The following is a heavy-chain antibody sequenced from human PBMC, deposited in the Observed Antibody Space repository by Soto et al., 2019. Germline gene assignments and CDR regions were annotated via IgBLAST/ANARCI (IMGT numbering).Heavy chain of an antibody. V-gene: IGHV1-69*04. D-gene: IGHD3-10*01. CDR1: GGTFSSYT. CDR2: IIPILGIA. Sequence: SVKVSCKASGGTFSSYTISWVRQAPGQGLEWMGRIIPILGIANYAQKFQGRVTITADKSTSTAYMELSSLRSEDTAVYYCARDNAIGSGSLPYYWGQGTLVTAPQ. J-gene: IGHJ4*02. CDR3: ARDNAIGSGSLPYY.